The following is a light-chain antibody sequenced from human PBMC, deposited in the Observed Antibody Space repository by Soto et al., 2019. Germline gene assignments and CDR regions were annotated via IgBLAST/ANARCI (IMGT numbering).Light chain of an antibody. V-gene: IGKV1-39*01. CDR1: QTISNY. CDR2: GTS. CDR3: QQSYTTPHT. Sequence: DLQMTQSPSSLSASVGDRVIITCRASQTISNYVNWYQQKPGKAPQLLIYGTSSLHGGAPSRFSGSGSGTEFTLTISSLQPEDFATYSCQQSYTTPHTFGQGTKVEI. J-gene: IGKJ2*01.